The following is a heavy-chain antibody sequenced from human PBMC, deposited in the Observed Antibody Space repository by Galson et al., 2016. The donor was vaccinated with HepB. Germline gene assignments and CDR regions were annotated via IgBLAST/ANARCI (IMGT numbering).Heavy chain of an antibody. CDR3: ATSTLTTPPPHHYNYYYYLDV. CDR1: GGSISPFY. D-gene: IGHD4-17*01. V-gene: IGHV4-4*07. CDR2: IHSSGST. Sequence: SETLSLTCTVSGGSISPFYWTWIRQPAGKGLEWVGRIHSSGSTQYNASLNSRVTMSIDTSKNQFSLNLRSATAADTAVYYCATSTLTTPPPHHYNYYYYLDVWGKGTTVTVSS. J-gene: IGHJ6*03.